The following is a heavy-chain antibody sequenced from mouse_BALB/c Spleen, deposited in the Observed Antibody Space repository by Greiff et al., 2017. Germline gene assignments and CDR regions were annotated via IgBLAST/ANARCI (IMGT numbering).Heavy chain of an antibody. CDR1: GYTFTDYW. CDR3: ARPDGYYAMDY. CDR2: IDTSDSYT. V-gene: IGHV1-69*01. Sequence: VQLQQPGAELVMPGASVKMSCKASGYTFTDYWMHWVKQRPGQGLEWIGAIDTSDSYTSYNQKFKGKATLTVDESSSTAYMQLSSLTSEDSAVYYCARPDGYYAMDYWGQGTSVTVSS. J-gene: IGHJ4*01. D-gene: IGHD2-3*01.